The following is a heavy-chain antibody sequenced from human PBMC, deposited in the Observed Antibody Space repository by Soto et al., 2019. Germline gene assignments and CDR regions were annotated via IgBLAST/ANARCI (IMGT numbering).Heavy chain of an antibody. V-gene: IGHV2-5*02. CDR2: IYWDDDK. D-gene: IGHD3-3*01. J-gene: IGHJ4*02. Sequence: QITLNESGPTVVRPTETLTLTCRFSGFSLTTSGVGVGWIRQSPGKAPEWLALIYWDDDKRYSASLKSRLTTNKDTSKNQVGLTVSDLDPTDTATYYCAHRVLRTVFGLVTTTAIYFDFWGQGTPVAVSS. CDR3: AHRVLRTVFGLVTTTAIYFDF. CDR1: GFSLTTSGVG.